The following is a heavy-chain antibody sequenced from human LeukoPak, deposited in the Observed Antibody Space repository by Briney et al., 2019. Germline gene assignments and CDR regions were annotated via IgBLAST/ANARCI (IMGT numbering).Heavy chain of an antibody. CDR3: ARGIAAADMFGNDY. CDR1: GGSISSSIYY. D-gene: IGHD6-13*01. Sequence: SETLSLTCTVSGGSISSSIYYWGWIRQPPGEGLEWIASISYSGSTNYNPSLKSRVTISVDTSKNQFSLKLSSVTAADTAVYYCARGIAAADMFGNDYWGQGTLVTVSS. V-gene: IGHV4-39*07. J-gene: IGHJ4*02. CDR2: ISYSGST.